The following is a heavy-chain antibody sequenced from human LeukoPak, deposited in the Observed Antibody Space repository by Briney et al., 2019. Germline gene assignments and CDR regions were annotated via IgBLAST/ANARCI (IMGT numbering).Heavy chain of an antibody. J-gene: IGHJ4*02. CDR3: ARDGYEFWSGYYHGANFDY. CDR2: IKKDGSEK. V-gene: IGHV3-7*03. Sequence: GGSLRLSCATSGFGFSSFWMSWVRQAPGKGPEWVANIKKDGSEKYYVDSVKGRFTISRDNVKNSLYLQMNSLRAEDTGVYYCARDGYEFWSGYYHGANFDYWGQGTLVTVSS. CDR1: GFGFSSFW. D-gene: IGHD3-3*01.